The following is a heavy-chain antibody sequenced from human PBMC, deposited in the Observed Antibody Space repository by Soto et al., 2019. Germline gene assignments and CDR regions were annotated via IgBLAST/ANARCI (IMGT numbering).Heavy chain of an antibody. D-gene: IGHD1-1*01. CDR3: ARSTNYYYYGMDV. CDR1: GFTVSSNY. CDR2: IYSGGST. Sequence: QAGGSLRLSCAASGFTVSSNYMSWVRQAPGKGLEWVSVIYSGGSTYYADSVKGRFTISRDNSKNTLYLQMNSLRAEDTAVYYCARSTNYYYYGMDVWGQGTTVTVSS. J-gene: IGHJ6*02. V-gene: IGHV3-53*01.